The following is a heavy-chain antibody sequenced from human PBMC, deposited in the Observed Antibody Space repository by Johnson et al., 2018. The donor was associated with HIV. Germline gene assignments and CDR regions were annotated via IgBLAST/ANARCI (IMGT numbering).Heavy chain of an antibody. J-gene: IGHJ3*02. CDR3: ASRPRIAARGKAFDI. D-gene: IGHD6-6*01. CDR1: GFRFDDYG. CDR2: VNWNEGST. V-gene: IGHV3-20*04. Sequence: VQVLESGGGVVRPGGSLRLSCEGSGFRFDDYGMSWVRQVPGKGLEWVSGVNWNEGSTGYADSVKGRFTISRDNSKNTLYLQMDRLRAEDTAVYYGASRPRIAARGKAFDIWGQGTMVTVSS.